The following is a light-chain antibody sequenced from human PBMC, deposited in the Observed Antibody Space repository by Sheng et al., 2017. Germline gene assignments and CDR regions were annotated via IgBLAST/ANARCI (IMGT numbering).Light chain of an antibody. CDR1: QGISNH. V-gene: IGKV1-16*02. J-gene: IGKJ4*01. CDR2: NST. CDR3: QQYDTLPLT. Sequence: DIQMTQSPSSVSASVGDRVIITCRASQGISNHLAWLQQKPGKAPKSLIYNSTSLQSGVPSKFSGSGSGTDFSLTISSLQPEDFAIYFCQQYDTLPLTFGGGTRVDIK.